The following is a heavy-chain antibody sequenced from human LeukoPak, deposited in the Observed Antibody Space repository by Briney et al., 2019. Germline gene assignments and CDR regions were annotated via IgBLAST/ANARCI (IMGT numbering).Heavy chain of an antibody. CDR2: ISGSGGST. CDR1: GFTFSSYA. D-gene: IGHD3-22*01. Sequence: PGGSLRLSCAASGFTFSSYAMSWVRQAPGKGLEWVSTISGSGGSTYYADSVKGRFTISRDNSKNTLYLQMNSLRAEDTAVYYCAKDSYYDSSGYSLDYWGQGTLVTVSS. J-gene: IGHJ4*02. CDR3: AKDSYYDSSGYSLDY. V-gene: IGHV3-23*01.